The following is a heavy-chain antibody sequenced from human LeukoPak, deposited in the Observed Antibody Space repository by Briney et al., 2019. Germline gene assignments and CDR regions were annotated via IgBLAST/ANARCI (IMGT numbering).Heavy chain of an antibody. Sequence: PGGSLRLSCAASGFTFSDYYMSWIRQAPGKGLEWVAFIRYDGSNKHYADSVKGRFTISRDNSKNTLYLQMNSLRAEDTAVYYCAKSSDDYGDYWLPYYFDYWGQGTLVTVSS. CDR3: AKSSDDYGDYWLPYYFDY. CDR1: GFTFSDYY. CDR2: IRYDGSNK. D-gene: IGHD4-17*01. J-gene: IGHJ4*02. V-gene: IGHV3-30*02.